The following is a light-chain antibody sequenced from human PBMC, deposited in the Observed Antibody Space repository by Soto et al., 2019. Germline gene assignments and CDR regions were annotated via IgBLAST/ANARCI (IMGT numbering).Light chain of an antibody. J-gene: IGLJ1*01. CDR3: ASYTTSSTYV. Sequence: QSVLTQPASVSVSPGQSIAISCTGTSSDVGAFNYVSWYQQHPGKAPKFMIFDVSSRPSGVSDRFSGSKSGNTASLTISVLQTEDEADYYCASYTTSSTYVFGTGTKVTVL. CDR1: SSDVGAFNY. CDR2: DVS. V-gene: IGLV2-14*03.